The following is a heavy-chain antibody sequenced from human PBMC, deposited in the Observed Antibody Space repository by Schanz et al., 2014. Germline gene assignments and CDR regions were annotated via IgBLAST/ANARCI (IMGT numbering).Heavy chain of an antibody. V-gene: IGHV1-69*02. CDR1: GGTFSSST. Sequence: QVQLVQSEAEVKKPGSSVKVSCKASGGTFSSSTISWVRQAPGQGLEWMGRIIPLLGIANYAQNFQGRVTITADKSTSTAYMELTSLRSEDTAVYYCARGRGFYDYWGQGTLVTVSS. CDR2: IIPLLGIA. CDR3: ARGRGFYDY. D-gene: IGHD3-10*01. J-gene: IGHJ4*02.